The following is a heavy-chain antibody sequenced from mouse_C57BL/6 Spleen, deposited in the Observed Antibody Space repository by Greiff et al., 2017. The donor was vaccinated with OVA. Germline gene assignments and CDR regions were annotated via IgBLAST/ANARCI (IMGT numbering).Heavy chain of an antibody. V-gene: IGHV1-82*01. Sequence: VKLQESGPELVKPGASVKISCKASGYAFSSSWMNWVKQRPGKGLEWIGRIYPGDGDTNYNGKFKGKATLTADKSSSTAYMQLSSLTSEDSAVYFCARYYSNSHFDYWGQGTTLTVSS. CDR2: IYPGDGDT. D-gene: IGHD2-5*01. CDR3: ARYYSNSHFDY. J-gene: IGHJ2*01. CDR1: GYAFSSSW.